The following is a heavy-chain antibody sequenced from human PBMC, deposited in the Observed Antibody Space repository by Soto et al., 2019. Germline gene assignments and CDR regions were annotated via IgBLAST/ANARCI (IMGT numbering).Heavy chain of an antibody. V-gene: IGHV5-51*01. CDR2: IYPGDSDT. D-gene: IGHD3-3*01. Sequence: GESLKISCKGSGYSFTSYWIGWVRQMPGKGLEWMGIIYPGDSDTRYSPSFQGQVTISADKSISTAYLQWSSLKAADTAVYYCARGDDFWSGYYDYWGQGTLVTVSS. J-gene: IGHJ4*02. CDR1: GYSFTSYW. CDR3: ARGDDFWSGYYDY.